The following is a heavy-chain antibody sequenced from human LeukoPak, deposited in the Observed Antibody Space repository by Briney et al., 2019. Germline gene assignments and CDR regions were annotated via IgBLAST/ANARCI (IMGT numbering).Heavy chain of an antibody. V-gene: IGHV3-21*01. D-gene: IGHD1-1*01. CDR1: GFSFRSYA. Sequence: TGGSLRLSCAASGFSFRSYAMNWVRQAPGKGLEWVSSISSSSSYIYYADSVKGRFTISRDNAKNSLYLQMNSLRAEDTAVYYCARESRVGRVDWGQGTLVTVSS. CDR2: ISSSSSYI. J-gene: IGHJ4*02. CDR3: ARESRVGRVD.